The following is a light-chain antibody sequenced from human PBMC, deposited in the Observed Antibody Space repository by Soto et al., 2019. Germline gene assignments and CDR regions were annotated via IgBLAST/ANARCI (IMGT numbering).Light chain of an antibody. CDR2: GAS. V-gene: IGKV1-39*01. J-gene: IGKJ4*01. Sequence: DIQMTQSPSSLSASVGDRVNITCRTSQTIGTFLNWYQQKVGKAPNLLIFGASNLQSAVPSRFSGSGAGTEFTLTVTSLEPEDFATYYCQQTYRTPFTFGGGTKVDIK. CDR1: QTIGTF. CDR3: QQTYRTPFT.